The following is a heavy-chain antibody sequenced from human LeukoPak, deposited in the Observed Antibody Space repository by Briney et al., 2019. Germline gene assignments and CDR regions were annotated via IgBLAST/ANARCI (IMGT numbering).Heavy chain of an antibody. J-gene: IGHJ3*02. CDR2: TRNKANSYTT. V-gene: IGHV3-72*01. CDR1: GFTFSDHY. Sequence: PGGSLRLSCAASGFTFSDHYMDWVRQAPGKGLEWVGRTRNKANSYTTEYAASVKGRFTISRDDSKNSLYLQMNSLKTEDTAVYYCVRGAYGDDAFDIWGQGTMVTVSS. D-gene: IGHD4-17*01. CDR3: VRGAYGDDAFDI.